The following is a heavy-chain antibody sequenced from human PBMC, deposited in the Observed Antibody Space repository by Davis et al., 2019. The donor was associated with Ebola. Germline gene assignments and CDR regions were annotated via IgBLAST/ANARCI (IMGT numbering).Heavy chain of an antibody. V-gene: IGHV3-23*01. CDR3: GPKCSSTTCGRFGMDV. D-gene: IGHD2-2*01. CDR2: ISNSGGST. Sequence: GESLKISCAASGFTSSSYAMSWVRQAPGKGLEWVSTISNSGGSTYYADSVKGRFTISRDNSENTLYLQMNSLRAEDAAVYYCGPKCSSTTCGRFGMDVWGKGATVTVSS. CDR1: GFTSSSYA. J-gene: IGHJ6*04.